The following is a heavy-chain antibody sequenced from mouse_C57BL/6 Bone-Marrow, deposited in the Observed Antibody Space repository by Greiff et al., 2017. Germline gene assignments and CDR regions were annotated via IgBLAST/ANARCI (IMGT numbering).Heavy chain of an antibody. CDR2: IRNKANGYTT. V-gene: IGHV7-3*01. D-gene: IGHD1-1*01. CDR3: ARTSSYPYFDY. CDR1: GFTFTDYY. J-gene: IGHJ2*01. Sequence: KLVESGGGLVQPGGSLSLSCAASGFTFTDYYMSWVRQPPGKALEWLGFIRNKANGYTTEYSASVKGRFTISRDNSQSILYLQMNALRAEDSATYYCARTSSYPYFDYWGQGTTLTVSS.